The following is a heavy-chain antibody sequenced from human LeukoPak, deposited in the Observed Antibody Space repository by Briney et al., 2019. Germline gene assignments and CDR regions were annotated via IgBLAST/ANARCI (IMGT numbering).Heavy chain of an antibody. V-gene: IGHV4-4*02. CDR2: IYHSGST. J-gene: IGHJ4*02. D-gene: IGHD3-10*01. CDR3: ARGDVWFGESANFDY. Sequence: PSETLSLTCAVSGGSISSSNWWSWVRQPPGKGLEWIGEIYHSGSTNYNPSLKSRVTISVDKSKNQFSLKLSSVTAADTAVYYCARGDVWFGESANFDYWGQGTLVTVSS. CDR1: GGSISSSNW.